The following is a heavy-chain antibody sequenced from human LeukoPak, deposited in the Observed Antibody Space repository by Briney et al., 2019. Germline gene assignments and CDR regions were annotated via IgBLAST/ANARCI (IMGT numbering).Heavy chain of an antibody. Sequence: GESLKISCKGSGYSFTSYWIGWVRQMPGKGLEWMGIIYPGDSDTRYSPSFQGQVTISADKSINTAYLQWSSLKASDTAIYFSARQSYNTKSIDFWGQGNLVTVSS. D-gene: IGHD2-8*01. CDR2: IYPGDSDT. CDR3: ARQSYNTKSIDF. J-gene: IGHJ4*02. CDR1: GYSFTSYW. V-gene: IGHV5-51*01.